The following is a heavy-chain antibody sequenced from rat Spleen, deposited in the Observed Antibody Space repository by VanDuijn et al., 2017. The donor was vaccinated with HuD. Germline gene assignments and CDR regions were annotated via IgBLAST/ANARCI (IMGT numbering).Heavy chain of an antibody. Sequence: QVQLRESGPGLVQSSQTLSLTCTVSGFSLSGNIVHWVRQPPGKGLEWMGRMRFDGDTRYNSVLKSRLSISRDTSRNQVFLELNSLQTDDTAIYYCARDPGNNPYFMDAWGQGVSVAVSS. J-gene: IGHJ4*01. CDR3: ARDPGNNPYFMDA. D-gene: IGHD1-4*01. V-gene: IGHV2S30*01. CDR1: GFSLSGNI. CDR2: MRFDGDT.